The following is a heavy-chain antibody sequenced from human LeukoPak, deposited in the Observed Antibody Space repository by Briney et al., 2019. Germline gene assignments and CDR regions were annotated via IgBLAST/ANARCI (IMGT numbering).Heavy chain of an antibody. CDR1: GGSISSYY. CDR3: ARERGYSYGPSYFDY. D-gene: IGHD5-18*01. J-gene: IGHJ4*02. CDR2: IYYSGST. Sequence: PSETLSLTCTVPGGSISSYYWGWIRQPPGKGLEWIGYIYYSGSTNYNPSLKSRVTISVDTSKNQFSLKLSSVTAADTAVYYCARERGYSYGPSYFDYWGQGTLVTVSS. V-gene: IGHV4-59*01.